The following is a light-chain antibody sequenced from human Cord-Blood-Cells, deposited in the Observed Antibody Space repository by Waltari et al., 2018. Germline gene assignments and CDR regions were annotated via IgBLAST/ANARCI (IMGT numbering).Light chain of an antibody. V-gene: IGLV1-44*01. CDR3: AAWDDSLNGWV. Sequence: QSVLTPPPSASGTPGQRVTISCSGSSSNIGSNTVNWYQQLPGPAPKLLIYSNNQRPSGVPDRFSGSKSGTSASLAISGLQSEDEADYYCAAWDDSLNGWVFGGGTKLTVL. CDR1: SSNIGSNT. CDR2: SNN. J-gene: IGLJ3*02.